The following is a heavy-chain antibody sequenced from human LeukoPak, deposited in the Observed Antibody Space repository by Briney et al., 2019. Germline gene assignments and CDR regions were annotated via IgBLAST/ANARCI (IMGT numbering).Heavy chain of an antibody. Sequence: GGSLRLSCAASGFTFSSYSMNWVRQAPGKGLEWVSFISSSSNYIYYADSVKGRFTISRDNAKNSLYLQMNSLRAEDTAVYYCARAEFKAFMDVWGQGTTVTVSS. J-gene: IGHJ6*02. CDR3: ARAEFKAFMDV. V-gene: IGHV3-21*01. CDR1: GFTFSSYS. CDR2: ISSSSNYI.